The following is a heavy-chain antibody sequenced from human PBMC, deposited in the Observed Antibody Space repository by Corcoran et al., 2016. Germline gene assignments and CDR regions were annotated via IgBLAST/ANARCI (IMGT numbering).Heavy chain of an antibody. CDR1: GFSLSTSGMC. CDR3: ARIRREDYQLLSEFDY. CDR2: IDWDDDK. J-gene: IGHJ4*02. D-gene: IGHD2-2*01. Sequence: QVTLRESGPALVKPTQTLTLTCTFSGFSLSTSGMCVSWIRQPPGKALEWLALIDWDDDKYYSTSLKTRLTISKDTSKNQVVLTMTNMDPVDPATYYCARIRREDYQLLSEFDYWGQGTLVTVSS. V-gene: IGHV2-70*01.